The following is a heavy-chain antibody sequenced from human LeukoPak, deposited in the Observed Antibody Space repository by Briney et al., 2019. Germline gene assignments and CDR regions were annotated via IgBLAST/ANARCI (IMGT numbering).Heavy chain of an antibody. CDR2: ISWSSRNI. V-gene: IGHV3-9*01. D-gene: IGHD6-13*01. CDR1: GFSFDDFG. Sequence: TGGSLRLSCAASGFSFDDFGMHWVRQAAGKGLEWVSGISWSSRNIGYADSVKGRFTISRDNAKNSLYLQMNSLRAEDTALYYCAKAEYSSSWPAHYDAFDIWGQGTMVTASS. J-gene: IGHJ3*02. CDR3: AKAEYSSSWPAHYDAFDI.